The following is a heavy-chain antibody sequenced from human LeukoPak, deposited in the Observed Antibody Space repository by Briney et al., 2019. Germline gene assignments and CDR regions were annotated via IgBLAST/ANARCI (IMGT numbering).Heavy chain of an antibody. CDR1: GGTFSSYA. CDR3: ALINYYDSSGYFPYDY. CDR2: IIPILGIA. D-gene: IGHD3-22*01. J-gene: IGHJ4*02. V-gene: IGHV1-69*04. Sequence: GASVTVSCKASGGTFSSYAISWVRQAPGQGLEWMGRIIPILGIANYAQKFQGRVTITADKSTSTAYMELSSLRSEDTAVYYCALINYYDSSGYFPYDYWGQGTLVTVSS.